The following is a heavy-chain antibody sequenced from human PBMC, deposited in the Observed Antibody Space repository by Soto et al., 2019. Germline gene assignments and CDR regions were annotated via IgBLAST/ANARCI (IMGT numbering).Heavy chain of an antibody. CDR3: ARHGAAGTHLPNYGMDV. CDR2: IYPGDSDT. J-gene: IGHJ6*02. D-gene: IGHD6-13*01. Sequence: GESLKISCKGSGYSFTSYWIGWVRQMPGKGLEWMGIIYPGDSDTRYSPSFQGQVTISADKSISTAYLQWSSLKASDTAMYYCARHGAAGTHLPNYGMDVWGQGTTVTVS. V-gene: IGHV5-51*01. CDR1: GYSFTSYW.